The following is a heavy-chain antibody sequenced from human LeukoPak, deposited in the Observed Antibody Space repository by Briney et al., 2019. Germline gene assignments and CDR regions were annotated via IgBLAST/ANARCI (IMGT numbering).Heavy chain of an antibody. CDR3: ARDYRTDYYYYYYMDV. Sequence: ASVTVSCKASGYTFTSYYMHWVRQAPGQGLEWMGIINPSGGSTSYAQKFQGRVTMTRDTSTSTVYMELSSLRSEDTAVYYCARDYRTDYYYYYYMDVWGKGTTVTVSS. V-gene: IGHV1-46*01. D-gene: IGHD4-11*01. CDR1: GYTFTSYY. J-gene: IGHJ6*03. CDR2: INPSGGST.